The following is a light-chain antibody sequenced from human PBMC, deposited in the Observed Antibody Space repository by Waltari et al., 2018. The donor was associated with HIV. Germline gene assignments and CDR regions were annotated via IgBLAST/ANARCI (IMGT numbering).Light chain of an antibody. V-gene: IGLV1-47*01. Sequence: QSVLTQPPSASGTPGQRVTISCSGSSSNIGSNYVYWYQQLPGTAPKLLIYRNNQRPSGVPDLFSGSKSGTSASLAISGLRSEDEADYYCAVWGDSLNSYVFGTGTEVTVL. CDR1: SSNIGSNY. CDR3: AVWGDSLNSYV. CDR2: RNN. J-gene: IGLJ1*01.